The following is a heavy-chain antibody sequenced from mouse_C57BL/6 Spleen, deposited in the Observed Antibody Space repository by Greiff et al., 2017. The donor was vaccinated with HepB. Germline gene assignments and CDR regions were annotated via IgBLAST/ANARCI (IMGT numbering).Heavy chain of an antibody. V-gene: IGHV1-82*01. CDR1: GYAFSSSW. CDR3: ARGEGVVAHYYAMDY. D-gene: IGHD1-1*01. CDR2: IYPGDGDT. J-gene: IGHJ4*01. Sequence: VQVVESGPELVKPGASVKISCKASGYAFSSSWMNWVKQRPGKGLEWIGRIYPGDGDTNYNGKFKGKATLTADKSSSTAYMQLSSLTSEDSAVYFCARGEGVVAHYYAMDYWGQGTSVTVSS.